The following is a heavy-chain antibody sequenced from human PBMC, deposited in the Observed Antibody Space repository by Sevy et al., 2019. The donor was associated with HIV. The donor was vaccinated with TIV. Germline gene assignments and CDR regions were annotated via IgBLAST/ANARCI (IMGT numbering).Heavy chain of an antibody. Sequence: SETLSLTCTVSGGSMNIYYWSWVRQPPGKGLEWIGDIYYSGSTNYNPSLKSRLTMSIDTSKNQFSLKLSSVTDADTAVYYCARVGFNWNDVDYWGQRTLVTVSS. J-gene: IGHJ4*02. CDR1: GGSMNIYY. CDR3: ARVGFNWNDVDY. V-gene: IGHV4-59*01. CDR2: IYYSGST. D-gene: IGHD1-20*01.